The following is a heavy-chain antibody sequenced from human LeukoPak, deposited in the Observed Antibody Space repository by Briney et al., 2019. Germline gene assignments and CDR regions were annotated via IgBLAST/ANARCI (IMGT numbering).Heavy chain of an antibody. D-gene: IGHD3-10*01. CDR3: ARSLVLLWFGLDY. V-gene: IGHV4-4*02. J-gene: IGHJ4*02. CDR1: GGSISSSNW. CDR2: IYHSGST. Sequence: SGTLSLTCAVSGGSISSSNWWSWVRQPPGKGLEWIGEIYHSGSTNYNPSLKSRVTISVDTSKNQFSLKLSSVTAADTAVYYCARSLVLLWFGLDYWGQGTLVTVSS.